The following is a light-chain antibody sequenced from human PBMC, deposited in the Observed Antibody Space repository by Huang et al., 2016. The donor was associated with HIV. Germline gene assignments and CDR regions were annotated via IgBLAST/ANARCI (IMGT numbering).Light chain of an antibody. CDR2: DTS. Sequence: DIQMTQSPSSLSVSVGDRVTIICRASQDIGNSLAWYQQRSGNAPRLLLSDTSKLDSEVPSRFGGSGSGTAHTLTISGLQPEDSGIYYCQQYYTSPRTFGQGTNLEI. J-gene: IGKJ2*01. CDR3: QQYYTSPRT. V-gene: IGKV1-NL1*01. CDR1: QDIGNS.